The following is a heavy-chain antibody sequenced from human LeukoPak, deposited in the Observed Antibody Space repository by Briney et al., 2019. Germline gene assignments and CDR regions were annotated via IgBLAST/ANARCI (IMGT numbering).Heavy chain of an antibody. CDR2: IYPGDSDT. D-gene: IGHD3-22*01. CDR1: GYSFTSYW. Sequence: GASLKISFKGSGYSFTSYWIGWVRQMPGKGLEWMGIIYPGDSDTRYSPSFQGQVTISADKSISTAYLQWSSLKASDTAMYYCARLEYYYDSSGYSYFDYWGQGTLVTVSS. CDR3: ARLEYYYDSSGYSYFDY. J-gene: IGHJ4*02. V-gene: IGHV5-51*01.